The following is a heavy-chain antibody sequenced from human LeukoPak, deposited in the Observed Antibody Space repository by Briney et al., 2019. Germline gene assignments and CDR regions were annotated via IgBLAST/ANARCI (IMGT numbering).Heavy chain of an antibody. CDR3: GREWGVAPALREPYGRGV. Sequence: GGSLRLSCAASGFTFSSYSMNWVRQAPGKGLEWVSSISSSSSYIYYADSVKGRFTISRDNAKNSLYLQMNSLRAEDTAVYYWGREWGVAPALREPYGRGVGGKGPRDPVPP. V-gene: IGHV3-21*01. J-gene: IGHJ6*04. CDR2: ISSSSSYI. D-gene: IGHD2-2*01. CDR1: GFTFSSYS.